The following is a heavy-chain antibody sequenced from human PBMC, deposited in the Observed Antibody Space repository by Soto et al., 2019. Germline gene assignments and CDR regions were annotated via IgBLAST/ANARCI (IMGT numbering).Heavy chain of an antibody. V-gene: IGHV5-51*01. CDR1: GYSFTSYW. J-gene: IGHJ5*02. CDR3: ARRRGIAAPFDP. D-gene: IGHD6-13*01. Sequence: PXESLTMCFRGSGYSFTSYWIGLVRQMPGKGLEWMGIIYPGDSDTRYSPSFQGQVTISADKSISTAYLQWSSLKASDTAMYYCARRRGIAAPFDPWGQGTLVTVYS. CDR2: IYPGDSDT.